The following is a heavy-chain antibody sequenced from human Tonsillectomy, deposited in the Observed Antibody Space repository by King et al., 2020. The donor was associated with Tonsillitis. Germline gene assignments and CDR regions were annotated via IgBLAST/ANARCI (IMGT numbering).Heavy chain of an antibody. CDR2: ISSSSSTI. Sequence: QLVQSGGGLVQPGGSLRLSCAASGFTFSSYSMNWVRQAPGKGLEWVSYISSSSSTIYYADSVKGRFTISRDNAKNSLYLQMNSLRDEETAVYYCARSLVLTMTKGVNAFDIWGQGTMVTVSS. J-gene: IGHJ3*02. CDR1: GFTFSSYS. D-gene: IGHD4-23*01. V-gene: IGHV3-48*02. CDR3: ARSLVLTMTKGVNAFDI.